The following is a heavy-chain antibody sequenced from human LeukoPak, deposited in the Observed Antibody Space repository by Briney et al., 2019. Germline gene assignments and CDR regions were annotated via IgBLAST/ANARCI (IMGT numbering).Heavy chain of an antibody. CDR1: GYTYTGYY. Sequence: VASVKVSCKASGYTYTGYYMHWVRQAPGQGLEWMGWINPHSGGTHYAQKFQGRVTMTRDTPISTAYMELSRLRSDDTAVYYCARDHSNYYDSSGPTVIAFDIWGQGTMVTVSS. V-gene: IGHV1-2*02. J-gene: IGHJ3*02. D-gene: IGHD3-22*01. CDR3: ARDHSNYYDSSGPTVIAFDI. CDR2: INPHSGGT.